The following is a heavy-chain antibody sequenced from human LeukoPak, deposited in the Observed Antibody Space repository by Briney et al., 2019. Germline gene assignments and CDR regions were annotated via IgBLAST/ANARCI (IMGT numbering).Heavy chain of an antibody. CDR1: GFTFSDYY. CDR2: IRSSGSTI. J-gene: IGHJ4*02. Sequence: PGGSLRLSCAASGFTFSDYYMSWIRQAPGKGLEWVSDIRSSGSTIYYADSVKGRFTISRDNAENSLYLQMNSLRAEDTAVYYCARGKDGYKRGYPLGFDYWGQGTLVTVSS. D-gene: IGHD5-24*01. CDR3: ARGKDGYKRGYPLGFDY. V-gene: IGHV3-11*01.